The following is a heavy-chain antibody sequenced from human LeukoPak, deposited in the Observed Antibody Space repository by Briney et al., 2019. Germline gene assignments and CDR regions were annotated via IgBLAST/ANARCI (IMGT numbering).Heavy chain of an antibody. Sequence: ASVKVSCKASGGTFGNYPIIWVRLAPGRGLECLGGIIPIYGTANYAQMFQGRITLTAQESTATAYMELRSLTSDDTAMYFCATHTGGYNYWWFDIWGQGTLVTVSS. D-gene: IGHD5-24*01. CDR3: ATHTGGYNYWWFDI. CDR1: GGTFGNYP. V-gene: IGHV1-69*13. CDR2: IIPIYGTA. J-gene: IGHJ5*02.